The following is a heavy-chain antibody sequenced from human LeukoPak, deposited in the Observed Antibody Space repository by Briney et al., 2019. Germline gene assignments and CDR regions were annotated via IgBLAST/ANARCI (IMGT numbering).Heavy chain of an antibody. V-gene: IGHV3-23*01. J-gene: IGHJ4*02. D-gene: IGHD3-22*01. CDR3: AKDRPNYYDSSGHYYRRDGDY. CDR1: GFTFSSYA. Sequence: PGGSLRLSCAASGFTFSSYAMSWVRQAPGRGLEWGSAISGSGGSTYYADSVTGRFTISRDNSKTTLYLQMNSLRAEDTAIYYCAKDRPNYYDSSGHYYRRDGDYWGQGTLVTVSS. CDR2: ISGSGGST.